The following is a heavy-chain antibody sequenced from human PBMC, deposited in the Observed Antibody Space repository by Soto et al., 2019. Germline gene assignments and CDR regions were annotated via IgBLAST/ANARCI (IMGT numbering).Heavy chain of an antibody. CDR1: GGSISSGGYY. V-gene: IGHV4-31*03. J-gene: IGHJ5*02. CDR3: ARGPNPDYYDSSGSLNWFDP. D-gene: IGHD3-22*01. Sequence: SETLSLTCTVSGGSISSGGYYWSWIRQHPGKGLEWIGYIYYSGSTYYNPSLKSRVTISVDTSKNQFSLKLSSVTAADTAVYYCARGPNPDYYDSSGSLNWFDPWGQGTLVTVS. CDR2: IYYSGST.